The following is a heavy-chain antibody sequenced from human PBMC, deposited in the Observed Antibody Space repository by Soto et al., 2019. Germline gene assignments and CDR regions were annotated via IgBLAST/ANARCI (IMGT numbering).Heavy chain of an antibody. CDR2: IIPILGTA. V-gene: IGHV1-69*01. CDR1: GGTFSSYA. Sequence: QVQLVQSGAEVKKPGSSVKVSCKASGGTFSSYAISCVRQPPGQGLEWMGGIIPILGTANYAQKFQGTVTITADESTNTGYTELRSLRSEDTAVYYCASESEARGHGYAMNYYHYGMDAWGQGTTVAVS. D-gene: IGHD5-12*01. CDR3: ASESEARGHGYAMNYYHYGMDA. J-gene: IGHJ6*02.